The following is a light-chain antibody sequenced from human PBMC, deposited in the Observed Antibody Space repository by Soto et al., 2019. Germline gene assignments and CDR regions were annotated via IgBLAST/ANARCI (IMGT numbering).Light chain of an antibody. V-gene: IGKV1-5*03. CDR1: QPIRRG. CDR2: QAS. CDR3: KQYDSYSWT. J-gene: IGKJ1*01. Sequence: DIPMTQSPSTLSASVGDRGTITCRASQPIRRGLVWYQQKPGKAPKLLIYQASSLENGVPSRFSGSGAGTKYPLNIRSLQPDDPATYYGKQYDSYSWTFGQGTKVEI.